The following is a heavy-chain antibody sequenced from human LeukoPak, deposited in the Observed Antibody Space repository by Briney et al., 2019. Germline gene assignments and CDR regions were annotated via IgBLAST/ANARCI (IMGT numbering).Heavy chain of an antibody. D-gene: IGHD3-10*01. V-gene: IGHV3-23*01. Sequence: GGSLRLSCAASGFTFSSYAMSWVRQAPGKGLEWVSAISGSGGSTYYADSVKGRFTISRDNSKNTLYLQMNSLRAEDTAVYYCAEGFGWFGELLDYFDYWGQGILVTVSS. CDR3: AEGFGWFGELLDYFDY. J-gene: IGHJ4*02. CDR1: GFTFSSYA. CDR2: ISGSGGST.